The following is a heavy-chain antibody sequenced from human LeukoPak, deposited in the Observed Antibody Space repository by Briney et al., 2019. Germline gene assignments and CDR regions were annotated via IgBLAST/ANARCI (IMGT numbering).Heavy chain of an antibody. CDR1: GYTFTSYG. J-gene: IGHJ3*02. V-gene: IGHV1-18*04. CDR2: ISAYNGNT. Sequence: GASVKVSCKASGYTFTSYGISWVRQAPGQGLEWMGWISAYNGNTNYAQKLQGRVTMTTDTSTSTAYMELRSLRSDDTAVYYCARDCHGYSYGCDDAFDIWGQGTMVTVSS. D-gene: IGHD5-18*01. CDR3: ARDCHGYSYGCDDAFDI.